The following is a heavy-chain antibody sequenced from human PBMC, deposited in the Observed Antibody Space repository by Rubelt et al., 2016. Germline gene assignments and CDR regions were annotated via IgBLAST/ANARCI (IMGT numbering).Heavy chain of an antibody. CDR1: GGSFSGYY. CDR2: INQSGST. CDR3: ARDEGIFSSQGIYYFDY. V-gene: IGHV4-34*01. Sequence: QVQLQQWGAGLLKPSETLSLTCAVYGGSFSGYYWTWIRQPPGKGLEWIGEINQSGSTNYNPSLKSRVTISVDTSKNQFSRRVGPVTAADTAVYYCARDEGIFSSQGIYYFDYWGQGTLVTVSS. J-gene: IGHJ4*02. D-gene: IGHD2/OR15-2a*01.